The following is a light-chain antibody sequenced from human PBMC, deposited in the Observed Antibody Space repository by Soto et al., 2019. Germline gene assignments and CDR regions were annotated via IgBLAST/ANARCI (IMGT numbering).Light chain of an antibody. J-gene: IGKJ5*01. CDR3: KQQTNWTIT. CDR2: DTS. CDR1: QRFSSS. V-gene: IGKV3-11*01. Sequence: EIVLTQSPATLSFSRGERATLPCRSSQRFSSSLAWYQQTHGQAPRLLIYDTSNRATDIKPRLSGSWYGKDLTLNISSIEHEECEVDYGKQQTNWTITFGQGTRVDIK.